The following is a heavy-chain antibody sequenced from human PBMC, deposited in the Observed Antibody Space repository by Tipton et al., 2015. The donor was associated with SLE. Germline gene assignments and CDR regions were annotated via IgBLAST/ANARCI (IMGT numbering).Heavy chain of an antibody. J-gene: IGHJ5*02. CDR1: GGSISSGGYS. Sequence: TLSLTCAVSGGSISSGGYSWSWIRQPPGKGLEWIGEINHSGSTNYNPSLKSRVTISVDTSKNQFSLKLSSVTAADTAVYYCARGPTSSGWYGWFDPWGQGTLVTVSS. CDR3: ARGPTSSGWYGWFDP. D-gene: IGHD6-19*01. CDR2: INHSGST. V-gene: IGHV4-30-2*01.